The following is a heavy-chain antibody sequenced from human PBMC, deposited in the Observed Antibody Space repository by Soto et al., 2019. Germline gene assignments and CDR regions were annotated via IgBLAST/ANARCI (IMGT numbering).Heavy chain of an antibody. Sequence: GGSLRLSCAASGFTFSSYWMSWVRQAPGKGLEWVANIKQDGSEKYYVDSVKGRFTISRDNAKNSLYLQMNSLRAEDTAVYYCARGEIAARPYYYYGMDVWGQGTTVTVSS. D-gene: IGHD6-6*01. CDR1: GFTFSSYW. CDR2: IKQDGSEK. CDR3: ARGEIAARPYYYYGMDV. V-gene: IGHV3-7*01. J-gene: IGHJ6*02.